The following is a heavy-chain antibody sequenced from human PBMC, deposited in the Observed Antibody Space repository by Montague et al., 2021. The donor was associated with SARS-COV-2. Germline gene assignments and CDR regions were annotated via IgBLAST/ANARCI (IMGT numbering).Heavy chain of an antibody. CDR1: GGSLSNKY. CDR2: INHTGST. CDR3: ARGLMSGSYYLGLDY. Sequence: SETLSLTCAVYGGSLSNKYWTWIRQPPGKGLEWIGEINHTGSTNYKPSLKRRVTISVDTFKNQFSLKVSSVTAADTAVYYCARGLMSGSYYLGLDYWGQGTLVTVSS. D-gene: IGHD1-26*01. V-gene: IGHV4-34*01. J-gene: IGHJ4*02.